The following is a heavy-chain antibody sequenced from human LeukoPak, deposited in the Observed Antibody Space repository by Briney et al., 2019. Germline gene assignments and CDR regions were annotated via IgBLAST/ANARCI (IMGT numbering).Heavy chain of an antibody. Sequence: GGSLRLSCAASGFTFDDYAMHWVRQAPGKGLEWVSGISWNSGSIGYADSVKGRFTISRDNATNSLYLQMNSLRAEDTAVYFCARVGRGYSFKVYYFDYWGQGTLVTVSS. D-gene: IGHD5-18*01. J-gene: IGHJ4*02. CDR2: ISWNSGSI. CDR1: GFTFDDYA. V-gene: IGHV3-9*01. CDR3: ARVGRGYSFKVYYFDY.